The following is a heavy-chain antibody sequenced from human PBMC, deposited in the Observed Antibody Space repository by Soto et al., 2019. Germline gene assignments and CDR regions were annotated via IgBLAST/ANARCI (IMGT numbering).Heavy chain of an antibody. CDR2: VNPIVSMS. CDR3: ASSYGSGYRAFDY. CDR1: GDTFNFYS. Sequence: QVQLVQSGAEVKRPGSSVKVSCKASGDTFNFYSINWVQQAPGEGLEWMGRVNPIVSMSNYAQKFQGRVTMTADKSTSTAYMELSSLRSEDTAIYYCASSYGSGYRAFDYWGQGALGTVAS. J-gene: IGHJ4*02. D-gene: IGHD3-10*01. V-gene: IGHV1-69*02.